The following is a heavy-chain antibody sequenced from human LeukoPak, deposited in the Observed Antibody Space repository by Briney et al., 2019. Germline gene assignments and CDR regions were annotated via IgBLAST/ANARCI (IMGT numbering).Heavy chain of an antibody. J-gene: IGHJ4*02. CDR2: IYYSGST. Sequence: SETLSLTCTVSGGSISSYYWSWIRQPPGKGLEWIGYIYYSGSTNYNPSLKSRVTISVDTSKNQFSLKLSSVTAADTAVYYCARGSDKRMATIYYLDYWGQGTLVTVSS. V-gene: IGHV4-59*01. D-gene: IGHD5-24*01. CDR1: GGSISSYY. CDR3: ARGSDKRMATIYYLDY.